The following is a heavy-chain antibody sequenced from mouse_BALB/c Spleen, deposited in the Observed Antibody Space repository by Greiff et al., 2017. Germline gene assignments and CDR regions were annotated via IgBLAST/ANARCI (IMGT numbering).Heavy chain of an antibody. Sequence: EVQLQQSGPELMKPGASVKISCKASGYSFTSYYMHWVKQSHGKSLEWIGYIDPFNGGTSYNQKFKGKATLTVDKSSSTAYMHLSSLTSEDFAVYSCVYGSSGYSFDYWGQGTTLTVSS. D-gene: IGHD1-1*01. V-gene: IGHV1-28*01. CDR2: IDPFNGGT. CDR3: VYGSSGYSFDY. J-gene: IGHJ2*01. CDR1: GYSFTSYY.